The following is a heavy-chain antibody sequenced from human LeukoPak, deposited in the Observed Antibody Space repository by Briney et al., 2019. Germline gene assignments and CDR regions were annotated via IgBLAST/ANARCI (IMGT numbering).Heavy chain of an antibody. CDR3: ASFGGWELLGAFDI. Sequence: GGSLRLSCAASGFTFSDYYMSWFRQAPGKGLEWVAFIRYDGSNKYYADSVKGRFTISRDNSKNTLYLQMNSLRAEDTAVYYCASFGGWELLGAFDIWGQGTMVTVSS. V-gene: IGHV3-30*02. CDR1: GFTFSDYY. D-gene: IGHD1-26*01. CDR2: IRYDGSNK. J-gene: IGHJ3*02.